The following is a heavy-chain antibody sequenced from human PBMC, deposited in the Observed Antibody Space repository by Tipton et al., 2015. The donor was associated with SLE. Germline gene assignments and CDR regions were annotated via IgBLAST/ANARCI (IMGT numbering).Heavy chain of an antibody. CDR1: GGTFSSYA. D-gene: IGHD3-22*01. CDR2: ISAYNDNT. CDR3: ARDHAAYYYDSSGYFDAFDI. V-gene: IGHV1-18*01. J-gene: IGHJ3*02. Sequence: QLVQSGAEVKKPGSSVKVSCKASGGTFSSYAISWVRQAPGQGLEWMGWISAYNDNTNYAQKLQGRVTMTTDTSTSTAYMELRSLRSDDTAVYYCARDHAAYYYDSSGYFDAFDIWGQGTMVTVSS.